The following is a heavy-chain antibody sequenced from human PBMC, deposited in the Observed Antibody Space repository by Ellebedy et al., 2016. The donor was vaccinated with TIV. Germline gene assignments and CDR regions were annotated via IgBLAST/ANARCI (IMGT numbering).Heavy chain of an antibody. V-gene: IGHV4-34*01. CDR2: INHSGST. CDR3: ARDNAGSLDF. CDR1: GGSFSGYY. J-gene: IGHJ4*02. D-gene: IGHD1-14*01. Sequence: MPSETLSLTCAVYGGSFSGYYWSWIRQPPGKGLEWIGEINHSGSTNYNPALKSRLTISVDTSKLQFSLKLTSVTAADTAVYYCARDNAGSLDFWGQGTLVTVSS.